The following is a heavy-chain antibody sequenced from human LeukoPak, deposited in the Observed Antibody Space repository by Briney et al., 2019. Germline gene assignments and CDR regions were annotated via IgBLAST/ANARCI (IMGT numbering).Heavy chain of an antibody. J-gene: IGHJ4*02. V-gene: IGHV3-33*06. CDR2: IWYDGSNK. Sequence: QPGRSLRLSCAASGFTFSSYGMHWVRQAPGKGLEWVAVIWYDGSNKYYADSVKGRFTISRDNSKNTLYLQMNSLRAEDTAVYYCAKSGYRAAAGQGYFDYWGQGTLVTVSS. CDR3: AKSGYRAAAGQGYFDY. CDR1: GFTFSSYG. D-gene: IGHD6-13*01.